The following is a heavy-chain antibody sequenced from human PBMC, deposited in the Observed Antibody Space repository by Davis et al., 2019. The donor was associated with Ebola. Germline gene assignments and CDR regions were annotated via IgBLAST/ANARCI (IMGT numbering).Heavy chain of an antibody. J-gene: IGHJ4*02. D-gene: IGHD3-22*01. CDR3: ASAYYYDSSGYLLGG. CDR2: IYSGGST. V-gene: IGHV3-53*01. Sequence: GESLKISCVASGFTVSSNYMSWVRQAPGKGLEWVSVIYSGGSTYYADSVKGRFTISRDNSKNTLYLQMNSLRAEDTAVYYCASAYYYDSSGYLLGGWGQGTLVTVSS. CDR1: GFTVSSNY.